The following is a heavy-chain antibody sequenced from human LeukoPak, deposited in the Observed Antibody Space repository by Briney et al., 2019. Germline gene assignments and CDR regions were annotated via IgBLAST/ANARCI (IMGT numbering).Heavy chain of an antibody. CDR1: GGSISSYY. V-gene: IGHV4-4*07. J-gene: IGHJ5*02. Sequence: SETLSLTCTVSGGSISSYYWSWIRQPAGKGLEWIGRIYTSGSTNYNPPLKSRVTMSVDTSKNQFSLKLSSVTAADTAVYYCAREGLYCSSTSCYRAEFDPWGQGTLVTVSS. CDR3: AREGLYCSSTSCYRAEFDP. D-gene: IGHD2-2*01. CDR2: IYTSGST.